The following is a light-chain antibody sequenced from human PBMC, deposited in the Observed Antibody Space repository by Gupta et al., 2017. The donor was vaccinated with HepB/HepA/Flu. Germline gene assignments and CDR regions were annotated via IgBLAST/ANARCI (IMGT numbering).Light chain of an antibody. CDR1: SSDVGGHNY. V-gene: IGLV2-14*03. Sequence: QSALTQPASVSGSPGQSITISFTGTSSDVGGHNYVSWYQQHPGKAPKLLIYDVTNRPSGISDRFSGSKSGNTASLTISGLQAEDGADYYCSSYTSSSTLVFGTGTKVTVL. CDR3: SSYTSSSTLV. J-gene: IGLJ1*01. CDR2: DVT.